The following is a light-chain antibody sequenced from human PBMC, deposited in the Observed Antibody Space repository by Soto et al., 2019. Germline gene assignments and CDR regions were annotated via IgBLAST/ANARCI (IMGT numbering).Light chain of an antibody. Sequence: VLTQPPSVSGSPGQSVTISCTGTSSDVGRYNRVSWYQQPPGTAPKLLIYEVRNRPSGVPDRFSGSKSANTASLTISGLQAEDEADYYCSLYTTNSTFVFGAGTKGTVL. CDR3: SLYTTNSTFV. CDR1: SSDVGRYNR. J-gene: IGLJ1*01. CDR2: EVR. V-gene: IGLV2-18*01.